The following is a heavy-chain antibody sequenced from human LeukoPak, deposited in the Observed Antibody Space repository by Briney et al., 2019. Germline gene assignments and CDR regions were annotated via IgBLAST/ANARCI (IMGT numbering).Heavy chain of an antibody. V-gene: IGHV3-30-3*01. Sequence: PGGSLRLSCAASGFTFSSYAMHWVRQAPGKGLEWVAVISYGGSNKYYADSVKGRFTISRDSSKNTLYLQMNSLRAEDTAVYYCARDRGTNGVCCSVYYYYGMGVWGQGTTVTVSS. CDR3: ARDRGTNGVCCSVYYYYGMGV. CDR2: ISYGGSNK. J-gene: IGHJ6*02. D-gene: IGHD2-8*01. CDR1: GFTFSSYA.